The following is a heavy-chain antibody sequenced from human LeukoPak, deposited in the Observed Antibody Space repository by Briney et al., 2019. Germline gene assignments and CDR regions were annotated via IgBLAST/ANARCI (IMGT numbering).Heavy chain of an antibody. V-gene: IGHV3-23*01. CDR3: AKENYDSSGYPIFFDY. D-gene: IGHD3-22*01. Sequence: GGSLRLSCAASGFTFSSYAMSWVRQAPGKGLGWVSAISGSGGSTYYADSVKGRFTTSRDNSKNTLYLQMNSLRAEDTAVYYCAKENYDSSGYPIFFDYWGQGTLVTVSS. CDR2: ISGSGGST. J-gene: IGHJ4*02. CDR1: GFTFSSYA.